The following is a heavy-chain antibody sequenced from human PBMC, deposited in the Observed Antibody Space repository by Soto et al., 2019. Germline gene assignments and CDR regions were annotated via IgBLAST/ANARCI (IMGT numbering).Heavy chain of an antibody. J-gene: IGHJ3*02. Sequence: GGSLRLSCAASGFTFSSYSMNWVRQAPGKGLEWVSSISSSSSYIYYADSVKGRFTISRDNAKNSLYLQMNSLRAEDTAVYYCARGVDPYYYDSSGYYGSRAFDIWGQGTMVTVS. CDR2: ISSSSSYI. CDR3: ARGVDPYYYDSSGYYGSRAFDI. CDR1: GFTFSSYS. V-gene: IGHV3-21*01. D-gene: IGHD3-22*01.